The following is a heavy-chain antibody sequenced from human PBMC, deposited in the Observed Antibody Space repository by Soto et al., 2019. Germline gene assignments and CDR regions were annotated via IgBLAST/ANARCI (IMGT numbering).Heavy chain of an antibody. Sequence: GGSLRLSCISSGFTFRTYTMNWVRQAPGKGLEWVSGIRGFSPYTFYAESVRGRFTISRDNAKNSLDLQMDSLRAEDTAVYYCARDRGYDAHDYYYNAMDVWGQGTTVTVSS. CDR3: ARDRGYDAHDYYYNAMDV. D-gene: IGHD3-10*01. CDR1: GFTFRTYT. CDR2: IRGFSPYT. V-gene: IGHV3-21*01. J-gene: IGHJ6*02.